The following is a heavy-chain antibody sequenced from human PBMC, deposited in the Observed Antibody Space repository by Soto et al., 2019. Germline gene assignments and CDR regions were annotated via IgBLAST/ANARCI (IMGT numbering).Heavy chain of an antibody. J-gene: IGHJ4*02. Sequence: WGALRRSCAASGFTVSRFELHWVRQAPGKGLEWISYISSSGSTAYYASSVEGRFTISRDNANNSVYLQMDSLRAEDTALYYCTRAAWFPYLSFYWGQGALVTVSS. CDR3: TRAAWFPYLSFY. CDR1: GFTVSRFE. CDR2: ISSSGSTA. D-gene: IGHD3-10*01. V-gene: IGHV3-48*03.